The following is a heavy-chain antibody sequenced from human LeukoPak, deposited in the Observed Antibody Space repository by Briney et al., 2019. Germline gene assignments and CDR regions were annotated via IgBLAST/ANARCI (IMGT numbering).Heavy chain of an antibody. V-gene: IGHV4-39*01. CDR3: APYTVTTLSIDY. CDR1: GGSISSSSYY. D-gene: IGHD4-17*01. Sequence: SETLSLTCTVSGGSISSSSYYWGWIRQPPGKGLEWIGSLYYSGSTYYNPSLKSRVTISVDTSKNQFSLKLSSVTAADTAVYYCAPYTVTTLSIDYWGQGTLVTVSS. CDR2: LYYSGST. J-gene: IGHJ4*02.